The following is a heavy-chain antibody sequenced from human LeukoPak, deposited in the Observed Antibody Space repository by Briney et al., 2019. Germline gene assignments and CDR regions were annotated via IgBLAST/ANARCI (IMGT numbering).Heavy chain of an antibody. D-gene: IGHD5-18*01. CDR2: IYTSGST. CDR1: GGSISSYY. CDR3: AREVPKGYSYGPHIDY. V-gene: IGHV4-4*07. J-gene: IGHJ4*02. Sequence: SETLSLTCTVSGGSISSYYWSWIRQPAGKGLEWIGRIYTSGSTNYNPSLKSRVTMSVDTSKNQFSLKLSSVTAADTAVYYCAREVPKGYSYGPHIDYWGQGTLVTVSS.